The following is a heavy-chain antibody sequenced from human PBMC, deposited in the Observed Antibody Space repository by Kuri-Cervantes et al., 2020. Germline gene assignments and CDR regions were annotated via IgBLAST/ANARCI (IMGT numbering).Heavy chain of an antibody. CDR1: GFTFNRHT. J-gene: IGHJ4*02. CDR3: ARYPGIAVAGTGGFDY. CDR2: ISTTSTYI. D-gene: IGHD6-19*01. V-gene: IGHV3-21*01. Sequence: GGSLRLSCTASGFTFNRHTMTWVRQAPGKGLEWVSSISTTSTYIFYADSMKGRFTISRDNAENSLHLQMNSLRVEDTAVYYCARYPGIAVAGTGGFDYWGQGALVTVSS.